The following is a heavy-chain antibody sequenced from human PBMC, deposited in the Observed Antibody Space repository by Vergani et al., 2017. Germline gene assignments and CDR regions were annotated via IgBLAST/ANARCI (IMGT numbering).Heavy chain of an antibody. CDR1: GLSLNASGMC. V-gene: IGHV2-70*15. CDR2: IDWDDDK. Sequence: QVTLRESGPALVKPTQTLTLTCTFSGLSLNASGMCVSWIRQPPGKALEWLARIDWDDDKYYSTSLKSRLTISKDTSKNQVVLTMTNVDPVDTATYYCARIKVSIFFLADVWGQGTTVTVSS. J-gene: IGHJ6*02. CDR3: ARIKVSIFFLADV. D-gene: IGHD3-3*01.